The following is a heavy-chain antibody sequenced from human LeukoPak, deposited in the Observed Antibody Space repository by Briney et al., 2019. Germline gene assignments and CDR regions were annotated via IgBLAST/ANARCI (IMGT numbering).Heavy chain of an antibody. V-gene: IGHV3-23*01. D-gene: IGHD3-10*01. CDR2: ISGSGGST. CDR3: AKGIPRYGSGPRGAFDI. J-gene: IGHJ3*02. CDR1: GFTFSSYA. Sequence: GGSLRLSCAASGFTFSSYAMSWVRQAPGKGLEWVSAISGSGGSTYYADSVKGRFTISRDNAKNSLYLQMNSLRAEDTALYYCAKGIPRYGSGPRGAFDIWGQGTMVTVSS.